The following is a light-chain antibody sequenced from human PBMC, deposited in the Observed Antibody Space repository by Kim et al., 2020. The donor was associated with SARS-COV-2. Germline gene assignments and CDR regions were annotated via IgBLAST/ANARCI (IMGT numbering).Light chain of an antibody. Sequence: ASVGDRVTIAGRASQYISEYVAWYQQKPGKPPKLFIYGASNLQSGLPARFRGSGSGTDFTLTINTLQPEDVATYYCQNYQSAPRTFGQGTKVDIK. J-gene: IGKJ1*01. CDR3: QNYQSAPRT. CDR1: QYISEY. CDR2: GAS. V-gene: IGKV1-27*01.